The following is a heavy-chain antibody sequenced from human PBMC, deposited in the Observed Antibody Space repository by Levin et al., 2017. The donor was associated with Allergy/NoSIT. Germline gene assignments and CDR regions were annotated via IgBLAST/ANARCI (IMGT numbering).Heavy chain of an antibody. CDR3: ARAGTTYYYDSSGYYPPGSRTHWYFDL. D-gene: IGHD3-22*01. J-gene: IGHJ2*01. Sequence: KISCKASGGTFSSYAISWVRQAPGQGLEWMGGIIPIFGTANYAQKFQGRVTITADESTSTAYMELSSLRSEDTAVYYCARAGTTYYYDSSGYYPPGSRTHWYFDLWGRGTLVTVSS. CDR1: GGTFSSYA. V-gene: IGHV1-69*01. CDR2: IIPIFGTA.